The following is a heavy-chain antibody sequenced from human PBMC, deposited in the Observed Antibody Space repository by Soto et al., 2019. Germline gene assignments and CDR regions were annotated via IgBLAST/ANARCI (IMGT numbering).Heavy chain of an antibody. V-gene: IGHV3-30*18. J-gene: IGHJ4*02. Sequence: QVELVESGGGVVQPGRSLRLSCAASGFTFSDYGMHWVRQAPGEGLEWVAFISYDGSNEYYADSVKGRFTVSRDNSENTLHLQIYSLITEDTAVYYCAKGYGLYSGSYTDVIDYWGQGTLVTVSS. CDR3: AKGYGLYSGSYTDVIDY. CDR1: GFTFSDYG. CDR2: ISYDGSNE. D-gene: IGHD1-26*01.